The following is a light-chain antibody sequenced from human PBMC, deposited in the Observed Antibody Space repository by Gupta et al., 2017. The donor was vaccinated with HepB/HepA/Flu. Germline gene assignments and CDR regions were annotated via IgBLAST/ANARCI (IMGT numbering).Light chain of an antibody. CDR2: SAS. V-gene: IGKV1-39*01. CDR1: QSIRNY. J-gene: IGKJ5*01. Sequence: DIQMTQSTSSLSASVGDRVTITCRASQSIRNYLNWYQHKPGRAPKLLIYSASTLKNEVPSRFSGSGCGTEFTLTISSLKPEDFAAYYCQQCITTPITFGQGTRLEIK. CDR3: QQCITTPIT.